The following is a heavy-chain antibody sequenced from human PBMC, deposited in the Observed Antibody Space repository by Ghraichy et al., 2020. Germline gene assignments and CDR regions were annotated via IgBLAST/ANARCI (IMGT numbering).Heavy chain of an antibody. D-gene: IGHD3-22*01. V-gene: IGHV3-7*03. CDR1: GFTFSSYW. CDR3: ARIGPDSSGYYDY. Sequence: GGSLRLSCAASGFTFSSYWMSWVRQAPGKGLEWVANIKEDGSAKYYVDSVKGRFTISRDNAKNSLYLQMNSLRAEDTAVYYCARIGPDSSGYYDYWGQGTLVTVSS. CDR2: IKEDGSAK. J-gene: IGHJ4*02.